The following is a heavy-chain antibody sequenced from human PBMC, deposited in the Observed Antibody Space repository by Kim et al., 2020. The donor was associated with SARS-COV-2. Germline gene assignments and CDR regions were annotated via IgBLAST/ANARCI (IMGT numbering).Heavy chain of an antibody. Sequence: GGSLRLSCAASGFTFSSYGMHWVRQAPGKGLEWVAVIWYDGSNKYYADSVKGRFTISRDNSKNTLYLQMNSLRAEDTAVYYCARGDSYSGSYYWGEDWFDPWGQGTLVTVSS. V-gene: IGHV3-33*01. J-gene: IGHJ5*02. CDR3: ARGDSYSGSYYWGEDWFDP. D-gene: IGHD1-26*01. CDR2: IWYDGSNK. CDR1: GFTFSSYG.